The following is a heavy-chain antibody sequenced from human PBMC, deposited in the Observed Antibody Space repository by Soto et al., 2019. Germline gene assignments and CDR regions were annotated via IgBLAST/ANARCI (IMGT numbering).Heavy chain of an antibody. CDR2: IIPIFGTA. D-gene: IGHD5-18*01. Sequence: QVQLVQSGAEVKKPGSSVKVSCKSSGGTFSSYAISWVRQAPGQGLEWTGVIIPIFGTANYAQKFQGRVTITSDKATSTAYMEMSILRSEDTAVYYCARSTAMVTPPAFDIWGQGTMVTVSS. CDR3: ARSTAMVTPPAFDI. J-gene: IGHJ3*02. CDR1: GGTFSSYA. V-gene: IGHV1-69*06.